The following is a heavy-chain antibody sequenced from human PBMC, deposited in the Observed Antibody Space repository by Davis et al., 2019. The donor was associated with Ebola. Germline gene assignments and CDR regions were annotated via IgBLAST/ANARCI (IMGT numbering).Heavy chain of an antibody. CDR3: ARGGLVPAALYL. D-gene: IGHD2-2*01. V-gene: IGHV4-59*01. J-gene: IGHJ3*01. Sequence: PSETLSLTCTVSGASTTSYYWSWIRQPPGKGLEWIGYIAYTGNTIYNPTLKSRVTISGDTSKKQFFLRLSSVTAADSAVYCCARGGLVPAALYLWGQGAMVTVSS. CDR2: IAYTGNT. CDR1: GASTTSYY.